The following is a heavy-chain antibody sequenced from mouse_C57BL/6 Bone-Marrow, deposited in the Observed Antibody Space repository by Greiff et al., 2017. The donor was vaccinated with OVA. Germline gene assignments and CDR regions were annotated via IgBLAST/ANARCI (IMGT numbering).Heavy chain of an antibody. D-gene: IGHD2-4*01. V-gene: IGHV14-1*01. CDR1: GFNITDYY. CDR2: IDPEDGDT. J-gene: IGHJ3*01. Sequence: EVQLQQSGAELVRPGASVKLSCTASGFNITDYYMHWVKQRPEQGLEWIGRIDPEDGDTEYAPKFQGKATMTADTSSNTAYLQLSSLTSEDTAVDYCTTEKGGLRRGFAYWGQGTLVTVSA. CDR3: TTEKGGLRRGFAY.